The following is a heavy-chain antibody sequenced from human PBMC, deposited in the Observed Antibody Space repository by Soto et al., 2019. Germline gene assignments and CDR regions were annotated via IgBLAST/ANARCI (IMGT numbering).Heavy chain of an antibody. D-gene: IGHD2-8*01. CDR1: GFTFTSSA. CDR3: AALPLGYCTNGVCGPYGMDV. CDR2: IVVGIVNT. Sequence: ASVKVYCNASGFTFTSSAVQWVRQARGQGLEWIGWIVVGIVNTNYEQKFQERVTITRDMSTSTAYMELSSLRSEDTAVYYCAALPLGYCTNGVCGPYGMDVWGQGTTVTVLL. J-gene: IGHJ6*02. V-gene: IGHV1-58*01.